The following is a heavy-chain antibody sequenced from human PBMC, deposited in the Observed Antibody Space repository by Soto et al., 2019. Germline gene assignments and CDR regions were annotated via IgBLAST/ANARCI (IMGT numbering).Heavy chain of an antibody. J-gene: IGHJ4*02. CDR2: IIPILGIA. V-gene: IGHV1-69*02. CDR3: ASEDYGDYVLDY. D-gene: IGHD4-17*01. CDR1: GGTFSSYT. Sequence: QVQLVQSGAEVKKPGSSVKVSCKASGGTFSSYTISWVRQAPGQGLEWMGRIIPILGIANYAQKFQGRVTITADKSTSTAYMELSSLRSEDTAVYYCASEDYGDYVLDYWGQGTLVTVSS.